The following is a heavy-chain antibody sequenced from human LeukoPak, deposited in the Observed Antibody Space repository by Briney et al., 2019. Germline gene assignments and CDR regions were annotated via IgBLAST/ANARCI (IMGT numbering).Heavy chain of an antibody. J-gene: IGHJ4*02. V-gene: IGHV3-11*01. Sequence: PGGSLRLSCAASGFTFSDYYMSWIRQAPGKGLEWVSYISSGGTTIYYADSVKGRFTISRDNTKNSLYLQMNSLRAEDTAVYYCARDLKRDPYSSNWAPGSFDYWGQGTLVTVSS. CDR3: ARDLKRDPYSSNWAPGSFDY. CDR2: ISSGGTTI. CDR1: GFTFSDYY. D-gene: IGHD6-13*01.